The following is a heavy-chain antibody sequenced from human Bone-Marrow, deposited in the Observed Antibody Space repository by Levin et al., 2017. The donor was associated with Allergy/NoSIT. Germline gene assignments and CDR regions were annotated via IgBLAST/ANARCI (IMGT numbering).Heavy chain of an antibody. CDR1: GFTFSGSA. CDR2: IRSKANSYAT. V-gene: IGHV3-73*01. CDR3: TSSSPQRITMVRGVSPFDY. D-gene: IGHD3-10*01. J-gene: IGHJ4*02. Sequence: GGSLRLSCAASGFTFSGSAMHWVRQASGKGLEWVGRIRSKANSYATAYAASVKGRFTISRDDSKNTAYLQMNSLKTEDTAVYYCTSSSPQRITMVRGVSPFDYWGQGTLVTVSS.